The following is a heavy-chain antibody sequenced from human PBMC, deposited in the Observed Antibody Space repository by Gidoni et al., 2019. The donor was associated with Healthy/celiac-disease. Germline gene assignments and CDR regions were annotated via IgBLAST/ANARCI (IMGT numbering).Heavy chain of an antibody. D-gene: IGHD1-26*01. CDR2: IWYDGSNK. Sequence: QVQLVESGGGVVQPGRSLRLSCAPSGFTFRRYGMHWVRQAPGKGLEWVAVIWYDGSNKYYADSVKGRFTISRDNSKNTLYLQMNSLRAEDTAVYYCARERVGATYYYYYGMDVWGQGTTVTVSS. V-gene: IGHV3-33*01. J-gene: IGHJ6*02. CDR1: GFTFRRYG. CDR3: ARERVGATYYYYYGMDV.